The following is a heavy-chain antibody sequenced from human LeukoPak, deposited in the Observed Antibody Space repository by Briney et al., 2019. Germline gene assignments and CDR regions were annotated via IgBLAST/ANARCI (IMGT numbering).Heavy chain of an antibody. CDR2: IYTGGST. CDR3: AKDPSPYTSGWYADS. J-gene: IGHJ5*01. V-gene: IGHV3-53*01. CDR1: GLTVSSNY. D-gene: IGHD6-19*01. Sequence: GGSLRLSCAASGLTVSSNYMSWVRQAPGKGLEWVSVIYTGGSTYYEDSVRGRFAISRDNSKNTLYLQMNSLRAEDTAVYYCAKDPSPYTSGWYADSWGQGTLVTVSS.